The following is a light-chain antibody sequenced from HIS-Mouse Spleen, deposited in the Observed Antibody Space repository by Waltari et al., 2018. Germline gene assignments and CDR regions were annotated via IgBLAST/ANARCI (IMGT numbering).Light chain of an antibody. V-gene: IGLV3-1*01. CDR1: KLGDKY. J-gene: IGLJ1*01. CDR3: QAWDSSTAV. Sequence: SYELTQPPSVSVSPGQTASITCSGDKLGDKYACWYQQKPGQSPVLVIYQDSKRPTGTPERLSGSNSGNTATLTISGTQAMDEADYYCQAWDSSTAVFGTGTKVTVL. CDR2: QDS.